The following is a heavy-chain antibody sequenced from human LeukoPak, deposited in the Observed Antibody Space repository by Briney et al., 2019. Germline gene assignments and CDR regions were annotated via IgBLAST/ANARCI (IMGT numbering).Heavy chain of an antibody. D-gene: IGHD2-15*01. J-gene: IGHJ5*02. CDR1: GYTFTSYY. CDR3: ARGGATGGYSTPNWFDP. V-gene: IGHV1-46*01. Sequence: GASVKVSCKASGYTFTSYYMHWVRQAPGQGLEWMGIINPSDGGTSYAQKFQGKVTMTRDTATSTVYMELSSLRSEDTAVYYCARGGATGGYSTPNWFDPWRQGTLVTVSS. CDR2: INPSDGGT.